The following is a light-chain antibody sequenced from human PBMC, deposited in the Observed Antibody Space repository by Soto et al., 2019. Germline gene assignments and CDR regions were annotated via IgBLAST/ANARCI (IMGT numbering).Light chain of an antibody. J-gene: IGLJ2*01. Sequence: QSALTQPASVSGAPGQSITISCTGTSSDVGGHNYVSWYQQHPGKAPKLMIYEVSNRPSGISNRFSGSKSGNTASLTISGLQAEDEADYYCSSYTSSSTLVFGGGTKVTV. CDR1: SSDVGGHNY. V-gene: IGLV2-14*01. CDR3: SSYTSSSTLV. CDR2: EVS.